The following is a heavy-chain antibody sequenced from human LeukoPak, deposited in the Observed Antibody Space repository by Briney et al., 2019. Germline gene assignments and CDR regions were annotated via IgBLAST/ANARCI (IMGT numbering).Heavy chain of an antibody. CDR2: IRYDGSNK. Sequence: PGGPLRLSCAASGFTFSSYGMHWVRQAPGKGLEWVAFIRYDGSNKYYADSVKGRFTISRDNAKNSLYLQMNSLRAEDTALYHCARGSSGWLQLLVVNAFDIWGQGTMVTVSS. D-gene: IGHD5-24*01. CDR1: GFTFSSYG. J-gene: IGHJ3*02. CDR3: ARGSSGWLQLLVVNAFDI. V-gene: IGHV3-30*02.